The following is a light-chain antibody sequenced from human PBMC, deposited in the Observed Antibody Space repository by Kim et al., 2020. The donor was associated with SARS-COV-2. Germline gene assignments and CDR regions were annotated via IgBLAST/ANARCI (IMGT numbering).Light chain of an antibody. CDR1: QSVSRN. CDR3: QQYNNWPYT. J-gene: IGKJ2*01. V-gene: IGKV3-15*01. Sequence: SVAPGESATRSCSASQSVSRNSAWYQQKLGQAPRLLIYCASTRATGIPARFSGSVSGTEFTLTISSLQSEDFAVYYCQQYNNWPYTFGQGTKLEI. CDR2: CAS.